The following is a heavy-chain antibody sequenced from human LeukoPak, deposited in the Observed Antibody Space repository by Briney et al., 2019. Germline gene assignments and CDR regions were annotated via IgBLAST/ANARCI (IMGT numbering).Heavy chain of an antibody. CDR3: AVPRWELLD. D-gene: IGHD1-26*01. Sequence: GGSLRLSCAASGVIFSTYTMSWVRQAPGGGLECVSAIFVSGGNTFYADSVKRRLTIYRDNSKDTLYLQMNSLSAEDTAVYYCAVPRWELLDWGQGTLVTVSS. J-gene: IGHJ4*02. CDR2: IFVSGGNT. V-gene: IGHV3-23*01. CDR1: GVIFSTYT.